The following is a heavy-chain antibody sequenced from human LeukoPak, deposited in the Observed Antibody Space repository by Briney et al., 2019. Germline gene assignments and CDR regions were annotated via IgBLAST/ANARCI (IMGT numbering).Heavy chain of an antibody. Sequence: AGGSLRLSCAASGFTFSDYYMSWIRQAPGKGLEWVANIKQDGSEKYYVDSVKGRFTISRDNAKNSLYLQMNSLRAEDTAVYYCARTGEYQLLYSYYFDYWGQGTLVTVSS. CDR2: IKQDGSEK. J-gene: IGHJ4*02. D-gene: IGHD2-2*02. CDR1: GFTFSDYY. CDR3: ARTGEYQLLYSYYFDY. V-gene: IGHV3-7*01.